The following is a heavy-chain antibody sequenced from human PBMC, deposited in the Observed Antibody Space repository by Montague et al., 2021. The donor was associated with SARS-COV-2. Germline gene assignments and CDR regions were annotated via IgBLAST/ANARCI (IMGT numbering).Heavy chain of an antibody. CDR3: ARDTRPNFAYYDILAGDYYYHGIDV. Sequence: TLSLTCTVSGGSINSGSYYWGWIRQAAGKGLEWIGRISTSGNTKYNTSLKSRVTISVDTSQNQFSLKMYSVTAADTAVYYCARDTRPNFAYYDILAGDYYYHGIDVWGQGTTVTVSS. CDR1: GGSINSGSYY. D-gene: IGHD3-9*01. J-gene: IGHJ6*02. CDR2: ISTSGNT. V-gene: IGHV4-61*02.